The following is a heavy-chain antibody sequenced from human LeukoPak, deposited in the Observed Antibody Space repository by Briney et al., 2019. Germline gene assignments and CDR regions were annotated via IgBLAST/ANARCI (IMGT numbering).Heavy chain of an antibody. V-gene: IGHV1-69*05. CDR1: GGTFNSYA. CDR3: ARGYCTSTSCSYPPFSNHFDY. CDR2: IIPIFGTA. D-gene: IGHD2-2*01. J-gene: IGHJ4*02. Sequence: SVKVSCKASGGTFNSYAISWVRQAPGQGLEWMGGIIPIFGTANYAQKFQGRVTITTDESTSTAYMELSSLRSEDTAVYYCARGYCTSTSCSYPPFSNHFDYWGQGTLVTVSS.